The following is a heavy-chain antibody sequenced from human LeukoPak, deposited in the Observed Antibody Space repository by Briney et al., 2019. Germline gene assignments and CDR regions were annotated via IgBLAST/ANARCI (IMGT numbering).Heavy chain of an antibody. CDR1: GFTFSSYG. CDR3: ARDRSAAAGTPPFDY. Sequence: PGGSLRLSCAASGFTFSSYGMHWVRQAPGKGLEGVAVIWYDGSNKYYADSVKGRFTISRDNSKNTLYLQMNSLRAEDTAVYYCARDRSAAAGTPPFDYWGQGPLVTVSS. V-gene: IGHV3-33*01. CDR2: IWYDGSNK. D-gene: IGHD6-13*01. J-gene: IGHJ4*02.